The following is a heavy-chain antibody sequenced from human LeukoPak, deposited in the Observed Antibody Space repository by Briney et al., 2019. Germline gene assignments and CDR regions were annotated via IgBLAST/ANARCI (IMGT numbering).Heavy chain of an antibody. CDR1: GYTFTDYH. J-gene: IGHJ4*02. V-gene: IGHV1-2*02. Sequence: ASVKVSCKASGYTFTDYHLHWVRQAPGQGREWMGWIDPKTGGTNYAQNQNFQGRVTIARDTSISTAYMELSRLRSDDTAVYYCAREDSGWYVDYWGQGTLVTVSS. CDR2: IDPKTGGT. CDR3: AREDSGWYVDY. D-gene: IGHD6-19*01.